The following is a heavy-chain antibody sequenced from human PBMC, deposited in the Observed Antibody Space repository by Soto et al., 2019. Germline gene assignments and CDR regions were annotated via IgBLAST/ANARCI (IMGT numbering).Heavy chain of an antibody. D-gene: IGHD1-26*01. J-gene: IGHJ4*02. V-gene: IGHV3-33*01. CDR1: GFIFSSYG. CDR2: IWYDGSNK. CDR3: ARDGRSGSYWY. Sequence: AGGSLRLSCAASGFIFSSYGMHWVRQAPGKGLEWVAVIWYDGSNKYYANSVKGRFTISRDNSKNTLYLQMNSLRAEDTAVYYCARDGRSGSYWYWGQGTLVTVSS.